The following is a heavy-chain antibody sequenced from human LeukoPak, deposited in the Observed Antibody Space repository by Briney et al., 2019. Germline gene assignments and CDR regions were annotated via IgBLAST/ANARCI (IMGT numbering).Heavy chain of an antibody. D-gene: IGHD2-2*01. V-gene: IGHV4-39*07. CDR3: ARAKGDCSSTSCYFALFDP. CDR2: IYYSGST. CDR1: GGSISSSSYY. J-gene: IGHJ5*02. Sequence: PSETLSLTCTVSGGSISSSSYYWGWIRQPPGKGLEWIGSIYYSGSTYYNPSLKSRVTISVDTSKNQFSLKLSSVTAADTAVYYCARAKGDCSSTSCYFALFDPWGQGTLVTVSS.